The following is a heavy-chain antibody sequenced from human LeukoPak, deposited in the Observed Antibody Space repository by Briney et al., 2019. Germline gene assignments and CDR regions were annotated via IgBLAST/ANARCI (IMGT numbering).Heavy chain of an antibody. CDR3: ARDTTPEGAYDAFDI. D-gene: IGHD1-14*01. J-gene: IGHJ3*02. Sequence: ASVKVSCKASENTFTNYYMHWVRQAPGQGLEWMGWINPNSGGTNYAQKFQGWVTMTRDTSISTAYMELSRLRSDDTAVYYCARDTTPEGAYDAFDIWGQGTMVTVSS. V-gene: IGHV1-2*04. CDR2: INPNSGGT. CDR1: ENTFTNYY.